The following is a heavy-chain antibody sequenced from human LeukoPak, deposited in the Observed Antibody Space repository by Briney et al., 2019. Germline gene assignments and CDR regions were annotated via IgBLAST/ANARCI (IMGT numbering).Heavy chain of an antibody. J-gene: IGHJ4*02. CDR1: GYSISSDYY. D-gene: IGHD3-22*01. CDR3: ARAYYDSSGYYFDY. Sequence: PSETLSLTCTVSGYSISSDYYWGWIRQPPGKVLEWIGSIYHSGSTYYNPSLKSRVTISVDTSKNQFSLKLSSVTAADTAVYYCARAYYDSSGYYFDYWSQGTLVTVSS. V-gene: IGHV4-38-2*02. CDR2: IYHSGST.